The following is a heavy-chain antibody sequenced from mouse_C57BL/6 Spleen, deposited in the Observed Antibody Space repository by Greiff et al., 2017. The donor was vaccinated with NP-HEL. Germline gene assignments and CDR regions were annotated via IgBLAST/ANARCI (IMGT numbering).Heavy chain of an antibody. D-gene: IGHD1-1*01. V-gene: IGHV1-64*01. CDR1: GYTFTSYW. CDR2: IHPNSGST. J-gene: IGHJ4*01. CDR3: ARDGTPCYYAMDY. Sequence: QVQLQQSGAELVKPGASVKLSCKASGYTFTSYWMHWVKQRPGQGLEWIGMIHPNSGSTNYNEKFKSQATLTVDKSSSTTYMQLSSMTAENSAGEYCARDGTPCYYAMDYWGQGTSVTVSA.